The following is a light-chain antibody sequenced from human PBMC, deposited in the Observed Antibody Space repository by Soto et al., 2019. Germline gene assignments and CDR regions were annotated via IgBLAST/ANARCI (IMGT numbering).Light chain of an antibody. Sequence: QSALTQPASVSGSPGQSITISCTGTSSDVGGYNYVSWYQQHPGKAPKLMIYEVSNRPSGVSSRFSGSKSGNTASLTISGLQAEDESDYYCTSYTSSSTLVFGTGTTVTVL. CDR2: EVS. V-gene: IGLV2-14*01. CDR1: SSDVGGYNY. J-gene: IGLJ1*01. CDR3: TSYTSSSTLV.